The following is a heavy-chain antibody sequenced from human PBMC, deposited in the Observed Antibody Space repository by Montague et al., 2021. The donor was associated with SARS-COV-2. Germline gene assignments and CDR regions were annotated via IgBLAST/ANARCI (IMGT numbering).Heavy chain of an antibody. V-gene: IGHV4-59*08. CDR2: TYYSGST. CDR1: GGSINNYY. D-gene: IGHD3-9*01. Sequence: SETLSLTCTVSGGSINNYYWSWIRQPPGRGLEWIGYTYYSGSTEYNPSLKSRVTMSIDTSKNQFSLRLNSVTAADTAVYFCARTTYFGLASSYYYVMDVWGHGTTVTVSS. CDR3: ARTTYFGLASSYYYVMDV. J-gene: IGHJ6*02.